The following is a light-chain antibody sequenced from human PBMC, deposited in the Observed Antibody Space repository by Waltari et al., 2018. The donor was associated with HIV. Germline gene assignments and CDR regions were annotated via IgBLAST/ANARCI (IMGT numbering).Light chain of an antibody. J-gene: IGKJ4*01. CDR1: KSVTTF. CDR2: DAS. CDR3: QQRVHWPLT. Sequence: EVVLTQSPATLSLSPGERATLSCRASKSVTTFLAWYQHRPGQAPRLLIYDASNRATGIPVRFSGSGSGTDFTLTISSLESEDFAIYYCQQRVHWPLTFGGGTKVEIK. V-gene: IGKV3-11*01.